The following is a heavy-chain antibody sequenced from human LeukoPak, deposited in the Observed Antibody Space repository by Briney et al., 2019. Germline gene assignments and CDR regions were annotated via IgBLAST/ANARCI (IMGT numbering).Heavy chain of an antibody. Sequence: SVKVSCKASGGTFSSYAISWVRQAPGQGLEWMGRIIPIFGTANYAQKFQGRVTITTDESTSTAYMELGSLRSEDTAVYYCARGSVSSGWYPFWGQGTLVTVSS. CDR2: IIPIFGTA. CDR1: GGTFSSYA. V-gene: IGHV1-69*05. CDR3: ARGSVSSGWYPF. D-gene: IGHD6-19*01. J-gene: IGHJ4*02.